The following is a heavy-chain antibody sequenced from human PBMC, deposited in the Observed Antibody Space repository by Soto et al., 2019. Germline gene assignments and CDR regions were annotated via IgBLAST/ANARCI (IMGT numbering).Heavy chain of an antibody. D-gene: IGHD1-26*01. CDR2: IGGGNTDR. CDR3: AKDAVSYNGKCDWADS. CDR1: RFIFSDYA. V-gene: IGHV3-23*01. Sequence: DVQLLESGGGLVQPGGSLTLSCAASRFIFSDYAMNWVRQAPGKGLEWVSSIGGGNTDRYYADSVTGRFIISRDNSKNTRYLLMNRVTGDETAVYYCAKDAVSYNGKCDWADSWGQGTLGTVSS. J-gene: IGHJ5*01.